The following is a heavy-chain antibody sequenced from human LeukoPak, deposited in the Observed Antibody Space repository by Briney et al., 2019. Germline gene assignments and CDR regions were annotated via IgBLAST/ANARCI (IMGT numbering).Heavy chain of an antibody. Sequence: PSETLSLTCAVYGGSFSGYYWSWIRQPPGKGLEWIGEINHSGSTNYNPSLKSRVTISVDTSKNQFSLKLSSVTAADTAVYYCARDLRYSYGFNWFDPWGQGTLVTVSS. CDR3: ARDLRYSYGFNWFDP. CDR1: GGSFSGYY. J-gene: IGHJ5*02. V-gene: IGHV4-34*01. CDR2: INHSGST. D-gene: IGHD5-18*01.